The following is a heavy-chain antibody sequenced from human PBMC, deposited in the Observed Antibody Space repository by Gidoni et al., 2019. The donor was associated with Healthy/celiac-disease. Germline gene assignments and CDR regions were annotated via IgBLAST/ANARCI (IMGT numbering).Heavy chain of an antibody. D-gene: IGHD2-2*01. CDR2: IYYSGST. J-gene: IGHJ6*02. CDR1: GDPISSSSYY. Sequence: LQLPESGPGLVKPSEALSLTCSVSGDPISSSSYYWGWLRHHPGKWLEWIGRIYYSGSTYYNPDLKRRFPISVDTSKNQFALKLCSVTAADTAVYYCARRAFVVVPAAMDYCMDVWGQGTTVTVSS. V-gene: IGHV4-39*01. CDR3: ARRAFVVVPAAMDYCMDV.